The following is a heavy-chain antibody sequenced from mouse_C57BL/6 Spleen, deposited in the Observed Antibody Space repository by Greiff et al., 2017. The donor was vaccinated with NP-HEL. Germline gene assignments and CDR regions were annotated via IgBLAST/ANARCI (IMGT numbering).Heavy chain of an antibody. CDR2: IYPGDGDT. CDR3: ESEGRYDNDGNYFDY. D-gene: IGHD2-4*01. Sequence: QVQLQQSGPELVKPGASVKISCKASGYAFSSSWMNWVKQRPGKCLEWIGRIYPGDGDTTYNGKFKGKATLTVDKSSSTAYMTLINLTSEDSAVYVVESEGRYDNDGNYFDYWGQGTTLTVSS. V-gene: IGHV1-82*01. CDR1: GYAFSSSW. J-gene: IGHJ2*01.